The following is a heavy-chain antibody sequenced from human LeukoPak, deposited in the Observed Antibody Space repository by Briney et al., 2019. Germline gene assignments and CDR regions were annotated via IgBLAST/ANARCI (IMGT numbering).Heavy chain of an antibody. CDR1: GNSISSGDNY. J-gene: IGHJ4*02. Sequence: SETLPLTCTVSGNSISSGDNYWRWIRQPAGTGLEWIGRIYTSGSTNYNPSLKSRVTISGDTSKNQFSLRLSSVTAADTAVYYCARASYSYDINGWVPFDYWGQGTLVTVSS. CDR2: IYTSGST. D-gene: IGHD3-22*01. V-gene: IGHV4-61*02. CDR3: ARASYSYDINGWVPFDY.